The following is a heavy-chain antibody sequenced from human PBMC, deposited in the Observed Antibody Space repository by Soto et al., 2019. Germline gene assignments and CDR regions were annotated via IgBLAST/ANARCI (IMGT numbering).Heavy chain of an antibody. V-gene: IGHV1-18*01. CDR3: ARARSCVPLNRWLTYGAFFAY. D-gene: IGHD2-8*01. CDR2: ISAYNGNT. CDR1: GYTFTSYG. J-gene: IGHJ4*02. Sequence: ASVKVSCKASGYTFTSYGISWVRQAPGQGLEWMGWISAYNGNTNYAQKLQGRVTMTTDTSTSTAYMELRSLRSDDTAVYYCARARSCVPLNRWLTYGAFFAYWGKGTLVPVS.